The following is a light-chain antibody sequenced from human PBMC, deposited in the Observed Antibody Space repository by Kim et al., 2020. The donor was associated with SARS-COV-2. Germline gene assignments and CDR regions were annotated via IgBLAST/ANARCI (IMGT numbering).Light chain of an antibody. CDR2: SVS. CDR1: SDIVTSNP. V-gene: IGLV1-44*01. CDR3: ASSADSLNGPV. Sequence: GQSTICSCSSNSDIVTSNPVTWYQQFPEAAPKLLIFSVSRRPSGVPDRFAGSKSGTSASLAITGLQAEDEGDYYCASSADSLNGPVFGGGTQLTVL. J-gene: IGLJ2*01.